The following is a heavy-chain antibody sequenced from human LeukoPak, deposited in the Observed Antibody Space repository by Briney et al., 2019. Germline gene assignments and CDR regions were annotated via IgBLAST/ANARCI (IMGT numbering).Heavy chain of an antibody. D-gene: IGHD3-9*01. CDR2: IYTSGST. Sequence: SETLSLTCTVSGGSISSGSYYWSWIRQPAGKGLEWIGRIYTSGSTNYNPSLKSRVTISVDTSKNQFSLKLSSVTAADTAVYYCARQSARKYYDILTGYYPHDECWGQGTLVTVSS. CDR3: ARQSARKYYDILTGYYPHDEC. V-gene: IGHV4-61*02. J-gene: IGHJ4*02. CDR1: GGSISSGSYY.